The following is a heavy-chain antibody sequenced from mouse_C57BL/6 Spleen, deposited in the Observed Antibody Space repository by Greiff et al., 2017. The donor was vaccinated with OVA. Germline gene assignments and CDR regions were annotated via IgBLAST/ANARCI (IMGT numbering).Heavy chain of an antibody. CDR1: GYTFTSYW. D-gene: IGHD1-1*01. CDR3: ARGEYYGSSSYWYFDV. CDR2: IDPSDSET. Sequence: QVQLQQPGAELVRPGSSVKLSCKASGYTFTSYWMHWVKQRPIQGLEWIGNIDPSDSETHYNQKFKDKATLTVDKSSSTAYMQLSSLTSEDSAVYYCARGEYYGSSSYWYFDVWGTGTTVTVSS. V-gene: IGHV1-52*01. J-gene: IGHJ1*03.